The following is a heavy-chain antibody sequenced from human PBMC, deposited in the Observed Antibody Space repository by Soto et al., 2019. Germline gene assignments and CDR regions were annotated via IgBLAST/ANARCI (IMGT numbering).Heavy chain of an antibody. V-gene: IGHV3-30*18. CDR1: GFTFSSYG. CDR2: ISYDGSNK. D-gene: IGHD2-21*02. J-gene: IGHJ4*02. Sequence: QVQLVESGGGVVQPGRSLRLSCAASGFTFSSYGMHWVRQAPGKGLEWVAVISYDGSNKYYADSVKGRFTISRDNSKNTLYLQMNSLRAEDTAVYYCAKDWGAWAYCGGDCYSGEDYWGQGTLVTVSS. CDR3: AKDWGAWAYCGGDCYSGEDY.